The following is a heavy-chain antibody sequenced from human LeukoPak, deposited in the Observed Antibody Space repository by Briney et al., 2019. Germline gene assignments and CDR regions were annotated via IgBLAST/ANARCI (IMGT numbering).Heavy chain of an antibody. V-gene: IGHV4-39*07. CDR2: IYYSGST. J-gene: IGHJ3*02. CDR1: GGSISSSSYY. CDR3: ARDRGKVAGAFDI. Sequence: SETLSLTCTVSGGSISSSSYYWGWIRQPPGTGLEWIGSIYYSGSTYYNPSLKSRVTISVDTSKNQFSLKLSSVTAADTAVYYCARDRGKVAGAFDIWGQGTMVTVSS. D-gene: IGHD5-12*01.